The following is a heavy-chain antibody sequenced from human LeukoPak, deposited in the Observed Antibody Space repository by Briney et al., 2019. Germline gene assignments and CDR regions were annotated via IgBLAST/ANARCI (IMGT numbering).Heavy chain of an antibody. CDR1: GFTFSSYA. V-gene: IGHV3-23*01. CDR3: AKDRVAVAGYFDY. J-gene: IGHJ4*02. D-gene: IGHD6-19*01. Sequence: HPGGSLRLSCAASGFTFSSYAMSWVGQAPGKGLEWVSAISGSGGSTYYADSVKGRFTISRDNSKNTLYLQMNSLRAEDTAVYYCAKDRVAVAGYFDYWGQGTLVTVSS. CDR2: ISGSGGST.